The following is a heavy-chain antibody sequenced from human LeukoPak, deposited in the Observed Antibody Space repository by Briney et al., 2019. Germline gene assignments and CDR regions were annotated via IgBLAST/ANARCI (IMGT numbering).Heavy chain of an antibody. J-gene: IGHJ4*02. CDR1: SYTFTSYG. V-gene: IGHV1-18*04. D-gene: IGHD6-13*01. Sequence: GASVKVSCKASSYTFTSYGISWVRQAPGQGLEWMGWISAYNGNTNYAQKLQGRVTMTTDTSTSTAYMELRSLRSDDTAVYYCARDATRIAAAGTAGYWGQGTLVTVSS. CDR3: ARDATRIAAAGTAGY. CDR2: ISAYNGNT.